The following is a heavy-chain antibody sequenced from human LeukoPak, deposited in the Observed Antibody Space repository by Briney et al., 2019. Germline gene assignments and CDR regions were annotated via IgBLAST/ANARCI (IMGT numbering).Heavy chain of an antibody. V-gene: IGHV3-7*01. Sequence: SGGSLRLSCVASGFTFSSYWMTWVHQAPGKGLEWLANIKEDGSIQYYLDSVRGRFTISRDNAKTSVYLQLNSLRADDTAVYYCARDVWTGVAVSDYWGQGTLVTVSS. CDR2: IKEDGSIQ. J-gene: IGHJ4*02. CDR1: GFTFSSYW. D-gene: IGHD6-19*01. CDR3: ARDVWTGVAVSDY.